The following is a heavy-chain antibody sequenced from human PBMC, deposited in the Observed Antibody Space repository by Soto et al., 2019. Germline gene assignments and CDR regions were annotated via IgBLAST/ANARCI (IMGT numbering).Heavy chain of an antibody. CDR1: GYSFTSYW. J-gene: IGHJ3*02. D-gene: IGHD3-22*01. Sequence: PGESLKISCKGSGYSFTSYWIGWVRQMSGKGLEWIGIIYPGDSDTRYSPSFQGQVTISADKSISTAYLQWSSLKASDTAMYYCARPKYYYDSSGYYLGSFDIWGQGTMVTVSS. V-gene: IGHV5-51*01. CDR3: ARPKYYYDSSGYYLGSFDI. CDR2: IYPGDSDT.